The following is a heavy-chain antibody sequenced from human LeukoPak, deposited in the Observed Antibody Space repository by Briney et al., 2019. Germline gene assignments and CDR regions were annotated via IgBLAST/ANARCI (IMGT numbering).Heavy chain of an antibody. CDR1: GFTFSSYA. V-gene: IGHV3-23*01. CDR2: ISGRA. D-gene: IGHD6-19*01. Sequence: GGSLRLSCAASGFTFSSYAMSWVRQAPGKGLEWVSVISGRAYYADSVKGRFTISRDNSKNTLYVQMNSLRAEDTAVYYCAKMDSSAIYWGQGTLVTVSS. J-gene: IGHJ4*02. CDR3: AKMDSSAIY.